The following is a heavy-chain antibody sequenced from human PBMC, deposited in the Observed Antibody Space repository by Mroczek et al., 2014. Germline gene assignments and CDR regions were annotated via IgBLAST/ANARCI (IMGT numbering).Heavy chain of an antibody. V-gene: IGHV4-34*01. CDR2: SIIVEAP. CDR3: ARGPGDTVAGIIPDSAP. J-gene: IGHJ5*02. D-gene: IGHD6-19*01. Sequence: VQLQQWGGRTVEAFGDPVPHLRCLCGSFSGYYWSWIRQPPGRGWSGLGKSIIVEAPTTTRTLKSRVTISVDTSKNQFSLKLSSVTAADTAVYYCARGPGDTVAGIIPDSAPWGQGTLVTVSS. CDR1: GSFSGYY.